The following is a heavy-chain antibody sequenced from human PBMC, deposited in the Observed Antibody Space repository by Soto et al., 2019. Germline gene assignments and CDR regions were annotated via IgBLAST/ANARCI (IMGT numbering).Heavy chain of an antibody. CDR1: GYTFTSYG. CDR2: ISAYNGNT. Sequence: QVQLVQSGAEVKKPGASVKVSCKASGYTFTSYGISWVRQAPGQGLEWMGWISAYNGNTNYAQKLQGRVTMTTDTSXSNAYMELRSLRSDDTAVYDCARAGAAAGTGGWFDPWGQGTLVTVSS. D-gene: IGHD6-13*01. CDR3: ARAGAAAGTGGWFDP. J-gene: IGHJ5*02. V-gene: IGHV1-18*01.